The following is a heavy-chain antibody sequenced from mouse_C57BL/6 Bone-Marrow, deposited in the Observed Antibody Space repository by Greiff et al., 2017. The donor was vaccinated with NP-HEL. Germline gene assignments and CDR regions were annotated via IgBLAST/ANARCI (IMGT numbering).Heavy chain of an antibody. D-gene: IGHD1-1*01. CDR1: GYTFTTYP. V-gene: IGHV1-47*01. CDR3: ARGKKDYYGSSSYYFDY. CDR2: FHPYNDDT. Sequence: VKLQESGAELVKPGASVKMSCKASGYTFTTYPIEWMKQNHGKSLEWIGNFHPYNDDTKYNEKFKGKATLTVEKSSSTVYLELSRLTSDDSAVYYCARGKKDYYGSSSYYFDYWGQGTTLTVSS. J-gene: IGHJ2*01.